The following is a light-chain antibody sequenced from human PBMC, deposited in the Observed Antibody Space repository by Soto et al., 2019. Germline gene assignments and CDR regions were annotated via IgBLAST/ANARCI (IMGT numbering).Light chain of an antibody. CDR3: QQYGSSSWT. Sequence: EIVLTQSPGTLSLSPGERATLSCRASQSVSSSYLAWYQQKPGQAPRLLIYGASSRATGIPDRFSGSGSGTDFTLTISRLEPEYFAVYYCQQYGSSSWTFGQGTKGESK. J-gene: IGKJ1*01. V-gene: IGKV3-20*01. CDR2: GAS. CDR1: QSVSSSY.